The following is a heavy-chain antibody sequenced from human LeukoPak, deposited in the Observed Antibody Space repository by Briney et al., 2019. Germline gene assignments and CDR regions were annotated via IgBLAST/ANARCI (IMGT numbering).Heavy chain of an antibody. V-gene: IGHV3-23*01. CDR3: VYYAYVWGSYPGDS. CDR2: ISVSGDNT. J-gene: IGHJ4*02. CDR1: GFTFRNYA. D-gene: IGHD3-16*02. Sequence: GSLRLSCAASGFTFRNYAMSWVRQAPGKGLEWVSGISVSGDNTKYADSVKGRFTISRDNSKNTQFLQMNSLRAEDTAVYYCVYYAYVWGSYPGDSWGQGTLVTVSS.